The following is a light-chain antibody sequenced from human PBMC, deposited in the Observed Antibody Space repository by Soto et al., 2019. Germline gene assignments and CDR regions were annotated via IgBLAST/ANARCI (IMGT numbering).Light chain of an antibody. CDR2: DAS. J-gene: IGKJ1*01. Sequence: DIDITQSPSSLSVSVGDRVTITCRTIQNINAWLAWYQQRPVQAPKLLIYDASTVQSGVPSRFSGSGSGTELTLTISSLQPDDSATYYCQHYSLYSTWTFGQGTKVDIK. CDR1: QNINAW. V-gene: IGKV1-5*01. CDR3: QHYSLYSTWT.